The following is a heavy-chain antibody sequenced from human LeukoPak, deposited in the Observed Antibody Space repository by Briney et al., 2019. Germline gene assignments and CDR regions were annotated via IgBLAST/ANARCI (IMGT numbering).Heavy chain of an antibody. CDR2: TNPNSGDT. CDR1: GYTFTSYD. V-gene: IGHV1-8*01. Sequence: GASVKVSCKASGYTFTSYDINWVRQAPGQGLEWMGWTNPNSGDTGYPQKFQGRVTMTRDTSITTAYMELSSLRSEDTAVYYCARSGFGSGISFDLWGQGTLVTVSS. J-gene: IGHJ5*02. D-gene: IGHD3-10*01. CDR3: ARSGFGSGISFDL.